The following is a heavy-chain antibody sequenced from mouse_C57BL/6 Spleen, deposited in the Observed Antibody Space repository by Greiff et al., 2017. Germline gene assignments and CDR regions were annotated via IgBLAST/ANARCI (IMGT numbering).Heavy chain of an antibody. J-gene: IGHJ1*03. D-gene: IGHD2-2*01. CDR1: GYSFTDYN. CDR3: ERSRYGYDEGYFDV. Sequence: VQLQQSGPELVKPGASVKISCKASGYSFTDYNMNWVKQSNGKSLEWIGVINPNYGSTSYNQKFKGKATFTVDQSSSTAYMQLNSLTSEDSAVYYCERSRYGYDEGYFDVWGTGTTVTVSS. V-gene: IGHV1-39*01. CDR2: INPNYGST.